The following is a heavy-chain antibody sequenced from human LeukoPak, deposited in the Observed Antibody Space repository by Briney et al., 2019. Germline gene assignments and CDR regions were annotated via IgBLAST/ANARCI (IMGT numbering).Heavy chain of an antibody. CDR3: ARGYCSSTSCFDY. D-gene: IGHD2-2*01. CDR2: ISSSSSYI. CDR1: GFTFSSHT. V-gene: IGHV3-21*01. Sequence: GGSLRLSCAASGFTFSSHTMHWVRQAPGKGLEWVSSISSSSSYIYYADSVKGRFTISRDNAKNSLYLQMNSLRAEDTAVYYCARGYCSSTSCFDYWGQGTLVTVSS. J-gene: IGHJ4*02.